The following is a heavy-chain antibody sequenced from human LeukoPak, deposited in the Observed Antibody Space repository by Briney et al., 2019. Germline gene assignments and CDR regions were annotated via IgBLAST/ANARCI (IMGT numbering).Heavy chain of an antibody. CDR2: IDLSDSYT. Sequence: GESLKISCKASGNIFSSYWISWVRQKPGKGLEWMAKIDLSDSYTSYSPSLKGHVTISADKSIDTAYLQWSSLQASDTAMCYCAGSTVLNGAFDIWGQGAIVTVSS. V-gene: IGHV5-10-1*01. J-gene: IGHJ3*02. D-gene: IGHD4-17*01. CDR1: GNIFSSYW. CDR3: AGSTVLNGAFDI.